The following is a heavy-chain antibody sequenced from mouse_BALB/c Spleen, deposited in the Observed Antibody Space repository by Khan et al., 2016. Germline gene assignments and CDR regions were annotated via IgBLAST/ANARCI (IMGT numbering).Heavy chain of an antibody. V-gene: IGHV14-1*02. D-gene: IGHD2-3*01. Sequence: VQLKQSGAELVRPGALVKLSCKASGFNIKDYYMHWVKQRPEQGLEWIGWIDPENGNTIYDPKFQGKARITAATYSNTAYLQLSSLTSVDTAVYYCALDGSWCAYWGQGTLVTVSA. CDR3: ALDGSWCAY. CDR1: GFNIKDYY. J-gene: IGHJ3*01. CDR2: IDPENGNT.